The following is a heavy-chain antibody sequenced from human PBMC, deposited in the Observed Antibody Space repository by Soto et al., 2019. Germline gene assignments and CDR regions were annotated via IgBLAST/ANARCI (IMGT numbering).Heavy chain of an antibody. CDR2: INPNSGGT. Sequence: ASVKVSCKASGYTFTGYYMHWVRQAPGQGLEWVGWINPNSGGTNYAQKFQGRVTMTRDTSISTAYMELSRLRSDDTAVYYCARDKYSKYGYYYSGMDVWGQGTTVTVSS. D-gene: IGHD4-4*01. CDR3: ARDKYSKYGYYYSGMDV. CDR1: GYTFTGYY. V-gene: IGHV1-2*02. J-gene: IGHJ6*02.